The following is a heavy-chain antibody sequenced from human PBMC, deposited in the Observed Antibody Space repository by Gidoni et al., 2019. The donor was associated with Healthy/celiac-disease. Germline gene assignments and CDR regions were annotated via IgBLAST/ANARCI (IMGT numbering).Heavy chain of an antibody. CDR2: INHSGST. J-gene: IGHJ4*02. Sequence: QVQLQQWGAGLLKPSETLSLTCAVYGGSFSGYYWSWIRQPPGKGLEWIGEINHSGSTNYNPSLKSRVTISVDTSKNQFSLKLSSVTAADTAVYYCARGGGTYYYGSGSYSYWGQGTLVTVSS. V-gene: IGHV4-34*01. CDR3: ARGGGTYYYGSGSYSY. CDR1: GGSFSGYY. D-gene: IGHD3-10*01.